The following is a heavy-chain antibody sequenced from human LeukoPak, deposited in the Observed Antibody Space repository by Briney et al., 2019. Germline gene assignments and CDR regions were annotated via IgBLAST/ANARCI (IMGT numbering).Heavy chain of an antibody. V-gene: IGHV3-7*01. CDR1: GFTFSGYW. J-gene: IGHJ4*02. CDR3: ARDSLGSGSYYDY. Sequence: GGSLRLSCAASGFTFSGYWMSWVRQAPGKGLEWVANISQGGSEKYYVDSVKGRLTISRDNAKNSLYLQMNSLRAEDTAVYFCARDSLGSGSYYDYWGQGTLVTVSS. D-gene: IGHD3-10*01. CDR2: ISQGGSEK.